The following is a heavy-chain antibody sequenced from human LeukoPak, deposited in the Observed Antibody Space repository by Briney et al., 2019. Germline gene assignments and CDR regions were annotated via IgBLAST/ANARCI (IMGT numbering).Heavy chain of an antibody. Sequence: GGSLRLSCAASGFTFSKHWMSWVRQAPGKGLEWVANIKQDGSEKYYVDSVKGRFTISRDNAKNSLYLQMNSLRAEDTAVYFCARLRSLDKWGQGTLVTVS. V-gene: IGHV3-7*01. CDR2: IKQDGSEK. J-gene: IGHJ4*02. D-gene: IGHD5-24*01. CDR1: GFTFSKHW. CDR3: ARLRSLDK.